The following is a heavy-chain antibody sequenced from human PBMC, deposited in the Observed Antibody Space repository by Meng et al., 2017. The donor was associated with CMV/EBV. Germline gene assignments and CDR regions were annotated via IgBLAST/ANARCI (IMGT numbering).Heavy chain of an antibody. V-gene: IGHV2-70D*14. D-gene: IGHD3-22*01. Sequence: SGPTLVKPTHTFTLTCTFSGFLRSTSGMRVSWIRQPPGKALEWLARIEWDDDKFYSTSLKTRLAISKDTSKNQVVLTMTNMDPVDTATYYCARIADSSGYFDYWGQGTLVTVSS. CDR1: GFLRSTSGMR. J-gene: IGHJ4*02. CDR2: IEWDDDK. CDR3: ARIADSSGYFDY.